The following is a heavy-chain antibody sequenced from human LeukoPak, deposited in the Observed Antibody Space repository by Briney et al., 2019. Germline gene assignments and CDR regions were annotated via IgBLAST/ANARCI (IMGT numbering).Heavy chain of an antibody. J-gene: IGHJ4*02. Sequence: SGGSLRLSCAASGFTFSSYAMSWVRQAPGKGLEWVSAISGRGGSTYYADSVKGRFTISRDNSKNTLYLQINSLRAEDTAVYYCAKWSEGNDYWGQGTLVTVSS. D-gene: IGHD3-3*01. CDR2: ISGRGGST. CDR1: GFTFSSYA. V-gene: IGHV3-23*01. CDR3: AKWSEGNDY.